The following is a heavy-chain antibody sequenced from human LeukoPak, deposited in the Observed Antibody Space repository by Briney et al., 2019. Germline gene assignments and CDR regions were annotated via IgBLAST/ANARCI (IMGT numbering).Heavy chain of an antibody. CDR2: ISGSGGST. CDR1: GFTFSSYD. Sequence: PGGSLRLSCAASGFTFSSYDMSWVRQAPGTGLEWVSSISGSGGSTYYADSVKGRFTISRDNSKNTLYLQVNTLRGEDTAVYYCAKGGMVRGEYDFWGQGTLVTVSS. V-gene: IGHV3-23*01. CDR3: AKGGMVRGEYDF. J-gene: IGHJ4*02. D-gene: IGHD3-10*01.